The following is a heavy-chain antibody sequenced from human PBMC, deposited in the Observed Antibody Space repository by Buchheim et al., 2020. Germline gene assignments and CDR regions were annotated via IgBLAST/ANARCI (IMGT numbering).Heavy chain of an antibody. CDR3: AKDFGHY. CDR1: GFTFSSYG. D-gene: IGHD3-3*01. Sequence: QVQLVESGGGVVQPGRSLRLSCAASGFTFSSYGMHWVRQAPGKGLEWVAVISYDGSNKYYADSVKGRFTNSRDNSKNTLYLQMNSLRAEDTAVYYCAKDFGHYWGQGTL. V-gene: IGHV3-30*18. J-gene: IGHJ4*02. CDR2: ISYDGSNK.